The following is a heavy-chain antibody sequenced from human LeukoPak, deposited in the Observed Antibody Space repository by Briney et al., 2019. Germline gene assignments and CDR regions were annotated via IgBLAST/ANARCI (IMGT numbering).Heavy chain of an antibody. J-gene: IGHJ4*02. Sequence: GRSLRLSCAASGFTFSSYGMHWVRQAPGKGLEWVAVIWYGGSNKYYADSVKGRFTISRDNSKNTLYLQMISLRAEDTAVYYCARSSGSDYWGQGTLVTVSS. CDR3: ARSSGSDY. CDR2: IWYGGSNK. D-gene: IGHD3-10*01. V-gene: IGHV3-33*08. CDR1: GFTFSSYG.